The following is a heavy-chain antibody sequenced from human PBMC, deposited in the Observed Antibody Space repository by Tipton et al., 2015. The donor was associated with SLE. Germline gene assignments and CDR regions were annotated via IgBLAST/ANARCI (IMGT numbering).Heavy chain of an antibody. D-gene: IGHD3-10*01. CDR3: AKNSGSYYFDD. V-gene: IGHV4-30-4*01. CDR2: IYYSGTT. Sequence: TLSLTCTVSGGSFSSGDYYWNWIRQPPGRGLEWIGYIYYSGTTYYNPSLKSRLTMSIDPSTDHFSLKLNSVTAADTAVYYCAKNSGSYYFDDWGQGTLVTVSS. CDR1: GGSFSSGDYY. J-gene: IGHJ4*02.